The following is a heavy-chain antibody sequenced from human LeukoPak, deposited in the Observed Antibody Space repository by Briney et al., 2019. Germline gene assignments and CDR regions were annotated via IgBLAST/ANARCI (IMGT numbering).Heavy chain of an antibody. D-gene: IGHD3-22*01. V-gene: IGHV3-48*01. Sequence: GGSLRLSCAASGFTFSTYCMNWVRQAPGKGLEWVSYISDSGNTIYYADSVKGRFTISRDNSKNTLYLQMNSLRAEDTAVYYCAKGYYDLGYWGQGTLVTVSS. J-gene: IGHJ4*02. CDR2: ISDSGNTI. CDR1: GFTFSTYC. CDR3: AKGYYDLGY.